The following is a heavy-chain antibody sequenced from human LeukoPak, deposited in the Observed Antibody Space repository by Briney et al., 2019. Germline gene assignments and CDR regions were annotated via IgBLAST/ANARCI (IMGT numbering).Heavy chain of an antibody. J-gene: IGHJ4*02. CDR2: IYYSEST. CDR3: ARPASLAERSFDY. V-gene: IGHV4-39*01. D-gene: IGHD5-24*01. Sequence: PSETLSLTCTVSGGSINSNSYYWGWIRQPPGKGLEWIGSIYYSESTYYNPSLKSRVTISVDTSKNQFSLKLSSVTAADTAVYYCARPASLAERSFDYWGQGTLVTVSS. CDR1: GGSINSNSYY.